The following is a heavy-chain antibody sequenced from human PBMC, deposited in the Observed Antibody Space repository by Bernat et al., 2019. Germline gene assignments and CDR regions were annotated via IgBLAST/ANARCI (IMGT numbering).Heavy chain of an antibody. Sequence: EVRLVESGGGLVQPGGSLRLSCAASGFTFGNYWMHWVRQGPGKGLVWVSHINIDGTNTKYADSVKGRFTISRDNAKSTLYLQMNSLRVEDTAVYYCARSMATAQWGQGTLVTVSS. CDR2: INIDGTNT. V-gene: IGHV3-74*01. J-gene: IGHJ4*02. D-gene: IGHD5-24*01. CDR3: ARSMATAQ. CDR1: GFTFGNYW.